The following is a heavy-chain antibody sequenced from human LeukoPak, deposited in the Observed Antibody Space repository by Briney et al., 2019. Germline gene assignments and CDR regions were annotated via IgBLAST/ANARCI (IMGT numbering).Heavy chain of an antibody. D-gene: IGHD3-9*01. Sequence: GASVKVSCKASGYTFTSYYMHWVRQAPGQGLEWMGIINPSGGSTSYAQKFQGRVTMTEDTSTDTAYMELRSLRSDDTAVYFCATALDWTVGKPFALWGRGTLVIVSS. J-gene: IGHJ2*01. CDR3: ATALDWTVGKPFAL. CDR1: GYTFTSYY. V-gene: IGHV1-46*01. CDR2: INPSGGST.